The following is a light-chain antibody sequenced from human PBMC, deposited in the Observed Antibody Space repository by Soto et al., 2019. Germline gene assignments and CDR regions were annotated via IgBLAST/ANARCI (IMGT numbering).Light chain of an antibody. V-gene: IGLV1-51*01. J-gene: IGLJ2*01. CDR2: DNN. Sequence: QSVLTQPPSVSAAPGQKVTISCSGSSSNIGNNYVSWYQQLPGTAPKLLIYDNNKRPSGIPDRFSGSKSGTSGTLDITGLQTGDAADYYCATWDYSLTGEVFGGGTKLTVI. CDR3: ATWDYSLTGEV. CDR1: SSNIGNNY.